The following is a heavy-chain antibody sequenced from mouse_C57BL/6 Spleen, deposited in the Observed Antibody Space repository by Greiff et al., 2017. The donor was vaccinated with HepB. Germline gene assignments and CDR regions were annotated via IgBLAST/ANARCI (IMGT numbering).Heavy chain of an antibody. Sequence: VQRVESGAELAKPGASVKLSCKASGYTFTSYWMHWVKQRPGQGLEWIGYINPSSGYTKYNQKFKDKATLTADKSSSTAYMQLSSLTYEDSAVYYCARPYSNYGYFDVWGTGTTVTVSS. CDR2: INPSSGYT. CDR1: GYTFTSYW. V-gene: IGHV1-7*01. D-gene: IGHD2-5*01. CDR3: ARPYSNYGYFDV. J-gene: IGHJ1*03.